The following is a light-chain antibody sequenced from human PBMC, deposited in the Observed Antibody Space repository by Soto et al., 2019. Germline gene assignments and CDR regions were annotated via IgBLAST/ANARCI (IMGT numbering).Light chain of an antibody. Sequence: QSVLTQPPSASGTPGQRVTISCSGSSSNIGSNPVNWYQQLPGTAPKLLIYSNNQRPSGVPDRFSCSKSGTSASLAISGLQSEDEDDYYCAAWNDSLNGVVFGGGTKVTVL. J-gene: IGLJ2*01. CDR3: AAWNDSLNGVV. CDR2: SNN. V-gene: IGLV1-44*01. CDR1: SSNIGSNP.